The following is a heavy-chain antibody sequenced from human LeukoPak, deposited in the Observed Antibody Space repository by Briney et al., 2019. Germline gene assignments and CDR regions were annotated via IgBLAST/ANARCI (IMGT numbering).Heavy chain of an antibody. Sequence: SETLSLTCTVSGDSINSRGYYWTWIRQPPGKGLEWIGYIYYSGSTYYNPSLKSRVTISVDTSKNQFSLKLSSVTAADTAVYYCARDPVSGYGRGGYWGQGTLVTVSS. V-gene: IGHV4-30-4*08. CDR2: IYYSGST. CDR1: GDSINSRGYY. J-gene: IGHJ4*02. D-gene: IGHD5-12*01. CDR3: ARDPVSGYGRGGY.